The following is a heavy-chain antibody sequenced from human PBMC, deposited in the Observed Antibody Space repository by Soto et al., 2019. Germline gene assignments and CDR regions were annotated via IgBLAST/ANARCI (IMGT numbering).Heavy chain of an antibody. CDR2: MNPNSGNT. J-gene: IGHJ6*02. D-gene: IGHD1-1*01. CDR3: ARERTGTTSMDV. CDR1: GYTFTSYD. V-gene: IGHV1-8*01. Sequence: QVQLVQSGTEVKKPGASVKVSCKASGYTFTSYDINWVRQATGQGLEWMGWMNPNSGNTGYAQKFQGRVTMTRNTSISTAYMELSSLKSEDTAVYYCARERTGTTSMDVWGQGTTVTVSS.